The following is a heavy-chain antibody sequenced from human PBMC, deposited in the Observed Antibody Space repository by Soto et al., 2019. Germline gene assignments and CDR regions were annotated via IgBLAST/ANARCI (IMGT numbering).Heavy chain of an antibody. J-gene: IGHJ1*01. Sequence: QVQLVQSGAEVKKPGASVKVSCKASGYTFTSYAMHWVRQAPGQRLEWKGWINAGNGNTKYSQKFQGRVTITRDTSASTAYMELSSLRSEDTAVYYCARVRGGYCSGGSCYSYFQHWGQGTLVTVSS. D-gene: IGHD2-15*01. CDR3: ARVRGGYCSGGSCYSYFQH. V-gene: IGHV1-3*01. CDR1: GYTFTSYA. CDR2: INAGNGNT.